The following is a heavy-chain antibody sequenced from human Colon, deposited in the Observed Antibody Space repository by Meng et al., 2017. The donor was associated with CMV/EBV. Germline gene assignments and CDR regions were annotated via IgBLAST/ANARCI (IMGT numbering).Heavy chain of an antibody. CDR3: VRDNARVQGNIPILVVPQGFDY. J-gene: IGHJ4*02. D-gene: IGHD3-22*01. CDR2: IWYDGSNK. CDR1: GFSFSDYG. V-gene: IGHV3-33*01. Sequence: GGSLRLSCAASGFSFSDYGMHWVRQAPGKGLEWVAVIWYDGSNKYYEDSVKGRFTISRDNSKNTLYLQMNSLRAEDTAVYYCVRDNARVQGNIPILVVPQGFDYWGQGTLVTVSS.